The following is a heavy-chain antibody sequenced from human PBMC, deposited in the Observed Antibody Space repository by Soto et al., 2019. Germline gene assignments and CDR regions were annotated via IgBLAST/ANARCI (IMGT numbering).Heavy chain of an antibody. V-gene: IGHV4-39*01. CDR2: IYYSGST. CDR3: ARLVGSYYDSSGYFEQ. Sequence: QLQLQESGPGLVKPSETLSLTCTVSGGSISSSSYYWGWIRQPPGKGLEWIGSIYYSGSTYYNPSLKSRVTISVDTSKNQFSLKLSSVTAADTAVYYCARLVGSYYDSSGYFEQWGQGTLVTVSS. J-gene: IGHJ4*02. D-gene: IGHD3-22*01. CDR1: GGSISSSSYY.